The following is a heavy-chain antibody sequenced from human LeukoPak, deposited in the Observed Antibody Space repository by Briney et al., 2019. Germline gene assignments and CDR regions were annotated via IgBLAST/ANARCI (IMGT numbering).Heavy chain of an antibody. CDR1: GYTFTGYY. Sequence: ASVKVSCKASGYTFTGYYMHWVRQAPGQGLEWMGWINPNSGGTNYAQKFQGRVTMTRDTSISTAYMELSRLRSDDTAVYYCAREVLWFGESDGFGYWGQGTLVTVSS. CDR3: AREVLWFGESDGFGY. D-gene: IGHD3-10*01. CDR2: INPNSGGT. J-gene: IGHJ4*02. V-gene: IGHV1-2*02.